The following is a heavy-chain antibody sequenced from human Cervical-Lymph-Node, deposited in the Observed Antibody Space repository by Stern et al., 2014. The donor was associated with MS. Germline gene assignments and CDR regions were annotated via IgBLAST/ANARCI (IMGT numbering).Heavy chain of an antibody. V-gene: IGHV5-51*03. Sequence: EVQLVQSGAEVRKPGESLKISCKTSGYAFSTYWIGWVRQMPGKGLEWMGIIYPDDSDTRYAPSFQCHVNISTDKSISTAYLQWSSLQASDTATYYCATPLGNWGFVYWGQGSLITVSS. CDR3: ATPLGNWGFVY. CDR2: IYPDDSDT. J-gene: IGHJ4*02. CDR1: GYAFSTYW. D-gene: IGHD7-27*01.